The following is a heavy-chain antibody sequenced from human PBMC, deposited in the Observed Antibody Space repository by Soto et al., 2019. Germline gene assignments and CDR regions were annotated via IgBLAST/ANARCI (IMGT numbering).Heavy chain of an antibody. J-gene: IGHJ4*02. CDR2: ISYDGSNK. Sequence: GGSLRLSCAASGFTFSSYWMSWVRQAPGKGLEWVAVISYDGSNKYYADSVKGRFTISRDNSKNTLYLQMNSLRAEDTAVYYCAKDHSSRLDYWGQGTLVTVSS. V-gene: IGHV3-30*18. D-gene: IGHD6-19*01. CDR1: GFTFSSYW. CDR3: AKDHSSRLDY.